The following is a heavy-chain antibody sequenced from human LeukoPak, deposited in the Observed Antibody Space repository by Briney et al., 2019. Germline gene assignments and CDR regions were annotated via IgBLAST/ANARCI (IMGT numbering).Heavy chain of an antibody. Sequence: PSETLSLTCTAPGGSISSYGCSWVRQPPGKGLEWIGYIYYSGSTNYNPSLKSRVTISVDTSKNQFSLKLSSVTAADTAVYYSARGARNYAFTNYWSQGTLVTVSS. CDR1: GGSISSYG. CDR2: IYYSGST. V-gene: IGHV4-59*08. D-gene: IGHD1-7*01. CDR3: ARGARNYAFTNY. J-gene: IGHJ4*02.